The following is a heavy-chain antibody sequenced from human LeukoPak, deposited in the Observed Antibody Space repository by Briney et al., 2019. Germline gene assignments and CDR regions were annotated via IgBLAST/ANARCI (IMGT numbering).Heavy chain of an antibody. V-gene: IGHV4-34*01. CDR2: INHSGST. D-gene: IGHD2-2*01. Sequence: RPSETLSLTCAVYGGSFSGYYWSWIRQPPGKGLEWIGEINHSGSTNYNPSLKSRVTISVDTSKNQFSLKLSSVTAADTAVYYCYCSSTSCYSNWFDPWGQGTLVTVSS. CDR1: GGSFSGYY. CDR3: YCSSTSCYSNWFDP. J-gene: IGHJ5*02.